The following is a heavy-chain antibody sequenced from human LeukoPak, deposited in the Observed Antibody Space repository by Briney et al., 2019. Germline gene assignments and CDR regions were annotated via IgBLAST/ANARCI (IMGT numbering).Heavy chain of an antibody. D-gene: IGHD3-9*01. V-gene: IGHV5-51*01. CDR2: IYPGDSDT. Sequence: GESLKISCKGSGYSFTSYWIGWVRQMPGKGLEWMGIIYPGDSDTRYSPSFQGQVTISADKSISTAYLQWSSLKASDTAMYYCARHFYGNDILTSTPYWYFDLWGRGTLVTVSS. CDR3: ARHFYGNDILTSTPYWYFDL. J-gene: IGHJ2*01. CDR1: GYSFTSYW.